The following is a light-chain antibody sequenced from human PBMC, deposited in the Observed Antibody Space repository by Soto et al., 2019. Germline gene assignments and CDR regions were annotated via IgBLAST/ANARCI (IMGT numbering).Light chain of an antibody. CDR2: AAS. CDR1: HGISNA. J-gene: IGKJ1*01. CDR3: QQYNNWLWT. Sequence: DIQMTQSPSSLSASVGDRVTVTFRASHGISNALGWYQQKPGKAPKRLIYAASSLQSGVPPRFSGSGSGTEFTLTISSLQSEDFAVYYCQQYNNWLWTFGQGTKVDIK. V-gene: IGKV1-17*01.